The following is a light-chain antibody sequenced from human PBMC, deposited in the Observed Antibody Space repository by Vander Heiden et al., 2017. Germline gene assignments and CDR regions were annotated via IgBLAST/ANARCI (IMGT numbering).Light chain of an antibody. CDR2: AAS. Sequence: DIQMTQSPSSLSASVGERVTITCRASQSISSYLNGYQQKPGKAPKLLIYAASSLQSGVPSRFSGSGSGTDFTLTISSLQPEDFATYYCQQSYSTVRTFGQGTKVEIK. CDR3: QQSYSTVRT. V-gene: IGKV1-39*01. J-gene: IGKJ1*01. CDR1: QSISSY.